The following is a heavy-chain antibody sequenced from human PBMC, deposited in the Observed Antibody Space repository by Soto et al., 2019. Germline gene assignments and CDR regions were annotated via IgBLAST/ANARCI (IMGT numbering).Heavy chain of an antibody. D-gene: IGHD5-12*01. CDR2: IIPILGIA. Sequence: ASVKVSCKASGGTFSSYTISWVRQAPGQGLEWMGRIIPILGIANYAQKFQGRVTITADKSTSTAYMELSSLRSEDTAVYYCARSRAASSGIYDFDYWGQGTLVTVSS. V-gene: IGHV1-69*02. J-gene: IGHJ4*02. CDR1: GGTFSSYT. CDR3: ARSRAASSGIYDFDY.